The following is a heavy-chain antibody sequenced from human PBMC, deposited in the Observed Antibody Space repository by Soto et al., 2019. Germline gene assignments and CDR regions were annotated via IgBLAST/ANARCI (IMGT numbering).Heavy chain of an antibody. CDR3: ARDSNIVATRPGHAVDY. Sequence: EVQLVESGGGLVKPGGSLRLSCAASGFTFSSYSMNWVRQAPGKGLEWVSSISSSSSYIYYADSVKGRFTISRDNAKNSLYLPMNSLRAEDTAVYYWARDSNIVATRPGHAVDYWGQGTLVTVSS. D-gene: IGHD5-12*01. CDR1: GFTFSSYS. J-gene: IGHJ4*02. V-gene: IGHV3-21*01. CDR2: ISSSSSYI.